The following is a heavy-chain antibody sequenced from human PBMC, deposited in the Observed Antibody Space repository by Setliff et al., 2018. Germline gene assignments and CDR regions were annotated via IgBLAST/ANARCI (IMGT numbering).Heavy chain of an antibody. J-gene: IGHJ4*02. CDR2: MYHGGTT. CDR1: SLSVSSGYF. V-gene: IGHV4-38-2*01. Sequence: PSETLSLTCAVSSLSVSSGYFWGWIRQTPGKGLEWIGCMYHGGTTHYNPSLKSRVTISLDTSRNEFSLKLTSVTAADTAVYYCARVPALGGMVGTHGIDYWGQGTLVTVS. D-gene: IGHD1-26*01. CDR3: ARVPALGGMVGTHGIDY.